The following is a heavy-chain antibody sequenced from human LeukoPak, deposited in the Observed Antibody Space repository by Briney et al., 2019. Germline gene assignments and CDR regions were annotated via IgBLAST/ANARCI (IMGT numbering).Heavy chain of an antibody. D-gene: IGHD3-22*01. CDR3: ARDYYDSSGLDY. V-gene: IGHV4-34*01. J-gene: IGHJ4*02. CDR1: DGSLSGYF. Sequence: SETLSLTCAVYDGSLSGYFWSWIRQPPGKGLEWIGEINHSGSTNYNLSLKSRVIISVDTSKNQFSLKLSSVTAADSAVYYCARDYYDSSGLDYWGQGTLVTVSS. CDR2: INHSGST.